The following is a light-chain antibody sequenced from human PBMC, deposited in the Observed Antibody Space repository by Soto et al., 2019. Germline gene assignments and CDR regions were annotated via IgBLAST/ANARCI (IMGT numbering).Light chain of an antibody. Sequence: EIVLTQSPATLSLSPGERATLSCRASQSVSSYLAWYQQKPGQAPRLLLYDACNRATGIPARFSGSGSGTDFTLTISSLEPEDFAVYYCQQRSNCPLTFGGGTKVEIK. V-gene: IGKV3-11*01. CDR2: DAC. CDR1: QSVSSY. CDR3: QQRSNCPLT. J-gene: IGKJ4*01.